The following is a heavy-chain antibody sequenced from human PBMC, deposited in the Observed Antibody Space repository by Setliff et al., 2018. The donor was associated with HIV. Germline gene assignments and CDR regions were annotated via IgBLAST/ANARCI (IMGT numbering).Heavy chain of an antibody. V-gene: IGHV1-69*13. CDR1: GDTFNSHA. CDR3: ARDPGEGGGGFLEWTIGYYYYMDV. CDR2: IIPIFGTP. Sequence: SVKVSCKASGDTFNSHAISWVRQAPGQGLEWMGGIIPIFGTPNYAQKFKGRLTITADESTSTVYMELSSLRSEDTAVYYCARDPGEGGGGFLEWTIGYYYYMDVWGKGTTVTVSS. J-gene: IGHJ6*03. D-gene: IGHD3-3*01.